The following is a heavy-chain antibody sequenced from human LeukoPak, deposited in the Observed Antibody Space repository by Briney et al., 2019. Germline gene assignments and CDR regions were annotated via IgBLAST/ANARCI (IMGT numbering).Heavy chain of an antibody. CDR3: AKFSPYGDVAY. Sequence: GGSLGLSCAASGFTFRNYGMHWVRQAPGKGLEWLAFISYDATNHYYADSVKGRFTISRDNSKNTLYLQMNSLRAEDTAVYYCAKFSPYGDVAYWGQGTLVTVSS. V-gene: IGHV3-30*18. CDR2: ISYDATNH. D-gene: IGHD4-17*01. CDR1: GFTFRNYG. J-gene: IGHJ4*02.